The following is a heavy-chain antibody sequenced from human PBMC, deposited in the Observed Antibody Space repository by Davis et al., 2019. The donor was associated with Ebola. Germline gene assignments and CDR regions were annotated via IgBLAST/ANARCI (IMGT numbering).Heavy chain of an antibody. CDR1: GFTFSSHW. D-gene: IGHD4-17*01. V-gene: IGHV3-74*01. Sequence: GESLKISCAASGFTFSSHWIHWVRQAPGKGLVWVSRINGDGSTTGYADSVKGRFTTSRDNAKNTLYLQMNSLRAEETAVYYCTRDFDYGGGYWCQGTLVTVSS. J-gene: IGHJ4*02. CDR2: INGDGSTT. CDR3: TRDFDYGGGY.